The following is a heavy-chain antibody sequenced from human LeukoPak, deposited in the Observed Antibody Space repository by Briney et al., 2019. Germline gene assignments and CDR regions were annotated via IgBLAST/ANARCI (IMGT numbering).Heavy chain of an antibody. CDR2: ISTDSSYI. J-gene: IGHJ4*02. D-gene: IGHD6-19*01. CDR3: AGLGSGWYLNY. V-gene: IGHV3-21*01. CDR1: GFTFRSYN. Sequence: GGSLRLSCAASGFTFRSYNMNWVRQAPGKGLEWVSFISTDSSYIYYADSVKGRFTISRDNARNSLSLHMNSLRAEDTAVYYCAGLGSGWYLNYWGQGTLVTVSS.